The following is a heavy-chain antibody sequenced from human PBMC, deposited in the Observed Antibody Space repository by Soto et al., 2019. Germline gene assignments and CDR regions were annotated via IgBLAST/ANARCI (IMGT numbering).Heavy chain of an antibody. J-gene: IGHJ3*02. D-gene: IGHD5-18*01. CDR1: GFTFSSYW. CDR3: ARDTAMVHDAFDI. Sequence: EVQLVESGGGLVQPGGSLRLSCAASGFTFSSYWMSWVRQAPGKGLEWVANIKQDGSEKYYVDSVKGRFTISRDNAKNSLYLQMNSLRAEDTVVYYCARDTAMVHDAFDIWGQGTMVTVSS. V-gene: IGHV3-7*01. CDR2: IKQDGSEK.